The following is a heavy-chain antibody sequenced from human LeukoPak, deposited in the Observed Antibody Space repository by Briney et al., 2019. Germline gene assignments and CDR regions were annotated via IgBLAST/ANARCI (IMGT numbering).Heavy chain of an antibody. J-gene: IGHJ4*02. V-gene: IGHV3-30*18. D-gene: IGHD3-22*01. CDR3: AKDPYYYDSGGYWDY. CDR2: ISYDGSNK. Sequence: PGGSLTLSCAASGFTLSSYGMQWVRQAPGKGLEGVAVISYDGSNKYYADSVEGRFTISRDNSKNTLYLQMNSLSAEDTAVYYCAKDPYYYDSGGYWDYWGQGTLVTVSS. CDR1: GFTLSSYG.